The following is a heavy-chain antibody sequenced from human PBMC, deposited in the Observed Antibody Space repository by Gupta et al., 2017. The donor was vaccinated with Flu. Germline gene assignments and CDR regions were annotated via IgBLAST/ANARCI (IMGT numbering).Heavy chain of an antibody. CDR1: GASISNKNKY. J-gene: IGHJ6*02. CDR3: ARHCSDCYTSFSHLKIGMDV. CDR2: IYYGGDT. V-gene: IGHV4-39*01. Sequence: QLQLQESGPGLVKPSETLSLTCSVSGASISNKNKYWGWIRQPPGKGLEWIGSIYYGGDTYYNPSLKSRVTIAVDTFNNQFSLKVSSVTAADTAVYYCARHCSDCYTSFSHLKIGMDVWGQGTTVTVSS. D-gene: IGHD2-21*01.